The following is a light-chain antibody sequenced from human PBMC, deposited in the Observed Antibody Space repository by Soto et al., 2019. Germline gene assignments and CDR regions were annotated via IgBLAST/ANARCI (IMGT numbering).Light chain of an antibody. J-gene: IGKJ1*01. CDR2: GAS. V-gene: IGKV3-20*01. Sequence: EIVLTQSPGTLSLTPGERATLSCRASQSVSSTFLAWYQQKPGQAPKVLIYGASTRATGIPDRLRGSGSGTDFTHTISRLEPEDFAIYYCQQYESSRTFGQGPKVQMK. CDR1: QSVSSTF. CDR3: QQYESSRT.